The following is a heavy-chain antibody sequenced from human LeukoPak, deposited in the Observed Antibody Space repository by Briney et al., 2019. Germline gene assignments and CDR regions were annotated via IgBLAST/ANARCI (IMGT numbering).Heavy chain of an antibody. CDR2: IYTSGST. D-gene: IGHD6-6*01. V-gene: IGHV4-61*02. CDR1: GGSISSGSYY. J-gene: IGHJ4*02. Sequence: KTSETLSLTCTVSGGSISSGSYYWSWIRQPAGKGLELIGRIYTSGSTNYNPSLKSRVTISVDTSKNQFSLKLSSVTAADTAVYYCARAGLYSSSSDYWGQGTLVTVSS. CDR3: ARAGLYSSSSDY.